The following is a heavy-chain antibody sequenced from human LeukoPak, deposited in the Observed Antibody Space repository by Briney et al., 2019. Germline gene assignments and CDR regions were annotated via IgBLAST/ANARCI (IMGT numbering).Heavy chain of an antibody. D-gene: IGHD2-2*01. CDR1: GYTFSSYA. Sequence: ASVKVSCKASGYTFSSYAMNWVRQAPGQGLEWMGGINTNTGNPTYAQGFTGRFVFSLDTSVSTAFLQISSLKAEDTAVYYCARAGMPFYYYYMDVWGKGTTVTVSS. CDR2: INTNTGNP. V-gene: IGHV7-4-1*02. J-gene: IGHJ6*03. CDR3: ARAGMPFYYYYMDV.